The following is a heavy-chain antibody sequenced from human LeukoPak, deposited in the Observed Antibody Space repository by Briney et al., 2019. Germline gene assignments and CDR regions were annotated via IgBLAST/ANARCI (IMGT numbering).Heavy chain of an antibody. CDR3: AREGYDTNIYYKADY. J-gene: IGHJ4*02. V-gene: IGHV4-59*01. CDR1: GGSISSYY. CDR2: ISYSGST. Sequence: PSETLSLTCTVSGGSISSYYWSWIRQPPGKGLEWIGYISYSGSTSYNPSLKSRVTITLNTSKSQFSLRLSSVTAADTAVYYCAREGYDTNIYYKADYWGQGTLVTVSS. D-gene: IGHD3-22*01.